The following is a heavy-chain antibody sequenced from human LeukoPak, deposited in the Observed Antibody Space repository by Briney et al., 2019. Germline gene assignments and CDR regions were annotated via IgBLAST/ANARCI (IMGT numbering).Heavy chain of an antibody. D-gene: IGHD6-13*01. CDR2: IKSKTDGGTT. V-gene: IGHV3-15*01. CDR3: TVGYSSSCYSYYYMDV. Sequence: GGSLRLSCAASGFTFSNAWMSWVRQAPGKWLEWVGGIKSKTDGGTTDYAAPVKGRFTISRDDSKNTLYLQMNSLKTEDTAVYYCTVGYSSSCYSYYYMDVWGKGTTVTVSS. J-gene: IGHJ6*03. CDR1: GFTFSNAW.